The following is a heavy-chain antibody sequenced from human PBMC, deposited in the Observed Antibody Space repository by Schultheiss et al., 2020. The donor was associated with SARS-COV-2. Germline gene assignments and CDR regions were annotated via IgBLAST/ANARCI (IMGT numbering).Heavy chain of an antibody. CDR3: TQGRVTFYEGGIS. CDR1: GLTFSTYA. D-gene: IGHD3-16*01. V-gene: IGHV3-23*01. J-gene: IGHJ5*02. Sequence: GESLKISCAASGLTFSTYAMSWVRQAPGKGLEWVSAIGPAGGDPYYADSVRGRFTISKDNSKDTLYLQMNSLRAEDTALYYCTQGRVTFYEGGISWGRGTLVTVSS. CDR2: IGPAGGDP.